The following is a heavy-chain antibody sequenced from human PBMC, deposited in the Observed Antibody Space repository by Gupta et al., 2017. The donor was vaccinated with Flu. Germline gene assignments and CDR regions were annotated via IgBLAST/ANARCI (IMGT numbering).Heavy chain of an antibody. Sequence: DVQLVESGGGLVQPGRSLRLSCAASGFTFDDYAMHWVRQAPGKGLEWVSGISWNSDSIGYADSVKGRFTISRDNAKNSLYLQMNSLRAEDTALYYCTRSRFLEWPNDYWGQGTRVTVSS. CDR2: ISWNSDSI. CDR1: GFTFDDYA. J-gene: IGHJ4*02. CDR3: TRSRFLEWPNDY. V-gene: IGHV3-9*01. D-gene: IGHD3-3*01.